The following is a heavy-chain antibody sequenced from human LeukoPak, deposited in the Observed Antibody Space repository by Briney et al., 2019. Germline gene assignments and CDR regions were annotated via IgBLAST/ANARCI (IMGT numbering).Heavy chain of an antibody. CDR2: IYSGGST. CDR3: TRMTTNDY. V-gene: IGHV3-53*01. J-gene: IGHJ4*02. CDR1: GFTVSSNY. Sequence: GGSLRLSCAASGFTVSSNYMSWVRQAPGKGLEWVSVIYSGGSTYYADSVKGRFTISRDNAKNSLYLQMNSLRAEDTAVYYCTRMTTNDYWGQGTLVTVSS. D-gene: IGHD4-11*01.